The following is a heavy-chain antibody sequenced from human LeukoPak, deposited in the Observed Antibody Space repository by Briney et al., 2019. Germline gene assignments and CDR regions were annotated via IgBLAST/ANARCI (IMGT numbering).Heavy chain of an antibody. CDR1: GYSISSGYY. J-gene: IGHJ4*02. CDR2: ICNSGST. D-gene: IGHD6-19*01. V-gene: IGHV4-38-2*01. CDR3: ARNSSGWHFDD. Sequence: SETLSLTCAVSGYSISSGYYWGWIREPPGKGLEWIGSICNSGSTQYNPSLKSRVTISADTSKNQFSLKMTSVTAADTAVYYCARNSSGWHFDDWGQGTLVSVSS.